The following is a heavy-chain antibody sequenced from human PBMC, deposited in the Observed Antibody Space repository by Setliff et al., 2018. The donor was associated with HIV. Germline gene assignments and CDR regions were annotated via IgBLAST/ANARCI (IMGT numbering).Heavy chain of an antibody. J-gene: IGHJ4*02. D-gene: IGHD2-21*02. CDR2: IYSTGST. CDR1: GGSISSGSFS. CDR3: ATLDHSGGNFLAY. V-gene: IGHV4-61*10. Sequence: NPSETLPLTCSVSGGSISSGSFSWSWIRQSAGKGLEWIGYIYSTGSTNYNPSLKSRVTMSVDTSKNQFSLRLTSVTAADTAVYYCATLDHSGGNFLAYWGQGSLVTVSS.